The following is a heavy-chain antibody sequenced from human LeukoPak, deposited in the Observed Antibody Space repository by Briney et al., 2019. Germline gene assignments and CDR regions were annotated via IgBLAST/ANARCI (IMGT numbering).Heavy chain of an antibody. CDR2: ISYDGSNK. Sequence: GGSLRLSCAASGFPFSSYAMHWVRQAPGKGLEWVAVISYDGSNKYYADSVKGRFTISRDNSKNTLYLQMNSLRAEDTAVYYCARSKVASTSGRVYYFDYWGQGTLVTVSS. D-gene: IGHD2-15*01. J-gene: IGHJ4*02. CDR1: GFPFSSYA. CDR3: ARSKVASTSGRVYYFDY. V-gene: IGHV3-30*04.